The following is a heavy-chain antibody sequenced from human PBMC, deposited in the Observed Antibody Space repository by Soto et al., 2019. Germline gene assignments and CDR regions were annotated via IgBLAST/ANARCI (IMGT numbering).Heavy chain of an antibody. CDR2: IYYSGST. V-gene: IGHV4-31*03. CDR1: GGSISSGGYY. Sequence: QVQLQESGPGLVKPSQTLSLTCTVSGGSISSGGYYWSWIRQHPGKGLEWIGYIYYSGSTYYNPSLKSRVTISVDTSKNQFSLKLSSVTAADTAVYYCAIVYCSGGSCYEFDYWGQGTLVTVSS. D-gene: IGHD2-15*01. J-gene: IGHJ4*02. CDR3: AIVYCSGGSCYEFDY.